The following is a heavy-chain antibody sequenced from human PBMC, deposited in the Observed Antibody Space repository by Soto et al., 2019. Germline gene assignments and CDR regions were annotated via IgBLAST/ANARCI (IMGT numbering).Heavy chain of an antibody. Sequence: EVQLVESGRGSFQPGGCLRLSCAASGFSFSTSWMSWVRQAPGKGPEWVASIKEDGSGKYYEDSVEGRFTISRDNAKNSMSLQMNSLREEDTALYYCAKEGYWGRGALVSVSS. J-gene: IGHJ4*02. V-gene: IGHV3-7*01. CDR3: AKEGY. CDR2: IKEDGSGK. CDR1: GFSFSTSW.